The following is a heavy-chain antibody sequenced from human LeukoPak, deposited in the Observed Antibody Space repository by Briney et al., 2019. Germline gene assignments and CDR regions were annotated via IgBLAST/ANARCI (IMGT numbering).Heavy chain of an antibody. CDR2: IYTTGFT. CDR1: GGPFNNFY. Sequence: SETLSLTCTVSGGPFNNFYWSWLRQSAGKGLEWIGRIYTTGFTTYNPSLKSRVTMSVDTSKNQFSLNLSSVTAADTAIYYCVRETVAGVGTPQFNWFDAWGQGTLVTVSS. V-gene: IGHV4-4*07. D-gene: IGHD6-19*01. CDR3: VRETVAGVGTPQFNWFDA. J-gene: IGHJ5*02.